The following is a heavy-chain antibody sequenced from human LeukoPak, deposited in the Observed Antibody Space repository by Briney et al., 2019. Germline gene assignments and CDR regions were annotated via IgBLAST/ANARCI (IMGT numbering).Heavy chain of an antibody. CDR1: GFTFSSYA. D-gene: IGHD3-22*01. Sequence: GGSLRLSCAASGFTFSSYAMSWVRQAPGKGLEWVSAISGSGGSTYYADSVKGRFTISRDNSKNTLYLQMNSLRAEDTAVYYCAKAPLYYYDSSGYWDDYWGQGTLVTVSS. CDR3: AKAPLYYYDSSGYWDDY. V-gene: IGHV3-23*01. J-gene: IGHJ4*02. CDR2: ISGSGGST.